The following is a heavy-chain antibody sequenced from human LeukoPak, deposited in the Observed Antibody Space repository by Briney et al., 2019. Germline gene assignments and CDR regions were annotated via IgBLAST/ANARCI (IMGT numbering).Heavy chain of an antibody. V-gene: IGHV3-74*01. CDR1: GNYW. Sequence: GGSLRLSCAASGNYWVHWVRQAPGKGLVWVSHINSDGSWTSYTDSVKGRFTISKDNAKNTVYLQMNSLRAEDTAVYYCVSFYETYWGRGTLVTVSS. CDR2: INSDGSWT. J-gene: IGHJ4*02. CDR3: VSFYETY. D-gene: IGHD2/OR15-2a*01.